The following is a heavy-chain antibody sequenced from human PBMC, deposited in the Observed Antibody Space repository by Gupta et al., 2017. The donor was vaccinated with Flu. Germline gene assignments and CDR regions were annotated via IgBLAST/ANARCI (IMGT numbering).Heavy chain of an antibody. Sequence: EVQLVESGGGLVQPGRSLRLSCAASGFTFDDYAMHWVRQPPGKGLEWVSSVSWNSGSIDYADSVKGRFTISRDNAKNYLYLQMNSLRAEDTALYYCAKDRGGSGWLSLASWGQGTLVTVSS. V-gene: IGHV3-9*01. J-gene: IGHJ4*02. CDR1: GFTFDDYA. CDR2: VSWNSGSI. D-gene: IGHD6-19*01. CDR3: AKDRGGSGWLSLAS.